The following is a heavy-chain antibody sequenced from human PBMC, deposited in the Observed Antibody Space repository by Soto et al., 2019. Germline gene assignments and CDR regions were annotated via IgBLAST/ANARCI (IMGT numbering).Heavy chain of an antibody. Sequence: ASVKVSCKASGYTFTCYYMHWVRQAPGQGLEWMGWINPNSGGTNYAQKFQGWVTMTRDTSISTAYMELSRLRSDDTAVYYCARDRSEDFWTGYSMDVWGQGTTVTVSS. V-gene: IGHV1-2*04. CDR3: ARDRSEDFWTGYSMDV. J-gene: IGHJ6*02. CDR2: INPNSGGT. CDR1: GYTFTCYY. D-gene: IGHD3-3*01.